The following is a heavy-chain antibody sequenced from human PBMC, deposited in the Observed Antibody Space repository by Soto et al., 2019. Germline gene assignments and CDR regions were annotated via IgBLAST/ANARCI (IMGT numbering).Heavy chain of an antibody. V-gene: IGHV1-3*01. Sequence: QVQLVQSGAEVKKPGASVKVSCKASGYTFTSYAMHWVRQAHGQRLEWMGWINAGNGNTKYSQKFQGRITITRDTSASTAYMELSSLRSEDTAVYYCARVLPYYYGMDVWGQGTTVTVSS. CDR2: INAGNGNT. CDR3: ARVLPYYYGMDV. CDR1: GYTFTSYA. J-gene: IGHJ6*02.